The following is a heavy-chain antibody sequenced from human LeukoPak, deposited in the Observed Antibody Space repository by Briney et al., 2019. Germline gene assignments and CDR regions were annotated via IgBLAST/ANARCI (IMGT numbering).Heavy chain of an antibody. Sequence: PGGSLRLSCAASAFTFSSYAMSWVRQAPGKGLEWVSAVSGSGGSTYYADSVKGRFTISRDNSKNTLYLQMNSLRDDDTAVYYCARDNRWSSDYWGQGSLVTVSS. V-gene: IGHV3-23*01. J-gene: IGHJ4*02. CDR1: AFTFSSYA. CDR2: VSGSGGST. D-gene: IGHD6-13*01. CDR3: ARDNRWSSDY.